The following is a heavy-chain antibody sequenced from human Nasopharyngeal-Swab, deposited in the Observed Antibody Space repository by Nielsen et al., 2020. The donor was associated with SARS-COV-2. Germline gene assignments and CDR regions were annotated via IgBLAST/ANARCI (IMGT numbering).Heavy chain of an antibody. Sequence: GESLKISCAVSGFTFTNYGMHWVRQAPGKGLEWVALISYEGSLKYYADSVKGRFTISRDSSKNTVYLQMDSLRPEDTAVYYCARRRPILHLGEFSSSFDSWGQGTLVTVSS. CDR2: ISYEGSLK. V-gene: IGHV3-30*03. CDR3: ARRRPILHLGEFSSSFDS. CDR1: GFTFTNYG. J-gene: IGHJ4*02. D-gene: IGHD3-16*01.